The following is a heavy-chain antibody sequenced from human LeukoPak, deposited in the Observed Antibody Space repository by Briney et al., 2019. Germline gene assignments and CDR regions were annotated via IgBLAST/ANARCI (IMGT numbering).Heavy chain of an antibody. V-gene: IGHV1-3*03. Sequence: ASVKVSCKASGYTFTSYGISWVRQAPGQGLEWMGWINAGNGNTKYSQEFQGRVTITRDTSASTAYMELSSLRSEDMAVYYCARGGILRFLEWLYGDAFDIWGQGTMVTVSS. D-gene: IGHD3-3*01. CDR2: INAGNGNT. CDR1: GYTFTSYG. CDR3: ARGGILRFLEWLYGDAFDI. J-gene: IGHJ3*02.